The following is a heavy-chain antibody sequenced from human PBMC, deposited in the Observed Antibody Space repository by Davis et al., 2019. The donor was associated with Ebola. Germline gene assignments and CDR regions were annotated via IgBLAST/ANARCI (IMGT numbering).Heavy chain of an antibody. CDR1: GGSFSGYY. D-gene: IGHD3-22*01. Sequence: MPSETLSLTCAVYGGSFSGYYWSWIRQPPGEGLEWIGEINHSGSTNYNPSLKSRVTISVDTSKNQFSLKLSSVTAADTAVYYCARGLNAYYYDSNGKRFDYWGQGTLVTVSS. V-gene: IGHV4-34*01. J-gene: IGHJ4*02. CDR3: ARGLNAYYYDSNGKRFDY. CDR2: INHSGST.